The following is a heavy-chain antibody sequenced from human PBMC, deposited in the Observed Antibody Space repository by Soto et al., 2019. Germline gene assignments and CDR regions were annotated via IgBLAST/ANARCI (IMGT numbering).Heavy chain of an antibody. V-gene: IGHV4-39*02. J-gene: IGHJ4*01. CDR2: TYYSGST. CDR1: GGSISSSSYY. CDR3: ARLRYYASGFLDY. Sequence: SETLSLTCTVSGGSISSSSYYWGWIRQPPGKGLEWIGSTYYSGSTYYNPSLKSRVTISVDTSKNHFSLNLSFVTAAYTAVYYCARLRYYASGFLDYWGQGTLVTVSS. D-gene: IGHD3-10*01.